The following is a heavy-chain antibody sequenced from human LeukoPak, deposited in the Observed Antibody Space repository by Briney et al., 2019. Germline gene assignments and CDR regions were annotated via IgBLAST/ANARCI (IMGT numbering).Heavy chain of an antibody. CDR1: GYTFATYG. CDR3: ARANPEMATITGAFDI. J-gene: IGHJ3*02. Sequence: ASVKVSCKASGYTFATYGISWVRQAPGRGLEWMGWISPYNGNTKYPQKVQGRVTLTTDTSTNTAYMELRSLRSDDTALYYCARANPEMATITGAFDIWGQGTMVTVSS. V-gene: IGHV1-18*01. D-gene: IGHD5-24*01. CDR2: ISPYNGNT.